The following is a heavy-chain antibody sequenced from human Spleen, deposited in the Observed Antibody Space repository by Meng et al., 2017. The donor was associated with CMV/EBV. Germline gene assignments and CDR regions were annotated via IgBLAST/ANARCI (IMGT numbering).Heavy chain of an antibody. J-gene: IGHJ4*02. V-gene: IGHV3-23*03. D-gene: IGHD6-13*01. CDR3: AKVPNLLAAIGTEYYFDY. Sequence: GGSLRLSCAASGFTFSSYAMSWVRQAPGKGLEWISVICSGAGSTYYTDSVRGRFIISRDNSKNTLYLQMNSLRAEDTAVYYCAKVPNLLAAIGTEYYFDYWGQGTLVTVSS. CDR1: GFTFSSYA. CDR2: ICSGAGST.